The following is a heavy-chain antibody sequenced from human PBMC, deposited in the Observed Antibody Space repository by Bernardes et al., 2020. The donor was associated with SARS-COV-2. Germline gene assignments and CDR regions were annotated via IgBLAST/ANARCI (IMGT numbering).Heavy chain of an antibody. Sequence: SEPLSLTCTVSGSSVSSGGYYWSWLLQPPGKGLEWVGFIYYNGNTNYNPSLKSRVTISVDTSKNQLSLKLTSVTAADTAVYYCARGNVRTVTSNLDFWGQGILVTVSS. CDR2: IYYNGNT. D-gene: IGHD4-17*01. V-gene: IGHV4-61*08. J-gene: IGHJ4*02. CDR1: GSSVSSGGYY. CDR3: ARGNVRTVTSNLDF.